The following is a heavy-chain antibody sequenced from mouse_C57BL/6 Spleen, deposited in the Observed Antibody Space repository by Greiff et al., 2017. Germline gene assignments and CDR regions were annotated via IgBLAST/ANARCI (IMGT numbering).Heavy chain of an antibody. D-gene: IGHD2-1*01. Sequence: EVQLVESGPGLVKPSQSLSLTCSVTGYSITSGYYWNWIRQFPGNKLEWMGYISYDGSNNYNPSLKNRISITRDTSKNQFFLKLNSVTTEDTATYYCARDDGNYPWFAFWGQGTLVTVSA. CDR3: ARDDGNYPWFAF. CDR2: ISYDGSN. V-gene: IGHV3-6*01. CDR1: GYSITSGYY. J-gene: IGHJ3*01.